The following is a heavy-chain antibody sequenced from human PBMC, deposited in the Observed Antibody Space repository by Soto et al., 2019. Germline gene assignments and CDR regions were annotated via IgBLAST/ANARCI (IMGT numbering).Heavy chain of an antibody. V-gene: IGHV1-69*13. J-gene: IGHJ4*01. D-gene: IGHD3-22*01. Sequence: ASVKVSCKASGGSFSSSGISWVRQAPGQGLEWVGGTIPIFVTSHYAQKFQGRVTFTADESTNTAYMELSRLGTEDTAVYYCARSLDYYDYTGYSTVGVYFDYWG. CDR3: ARSLDYYDYTGYSTVGVYFDY. CDR2: TIPIFVTS. CDR1: GGSFSSSG.